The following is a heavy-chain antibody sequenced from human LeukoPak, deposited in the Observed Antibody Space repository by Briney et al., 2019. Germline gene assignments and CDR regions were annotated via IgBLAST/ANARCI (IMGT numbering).Heavy chain of an antibody. CDR3: ARHPLTMRVPWYFDL. Sequence: SSETLSLTCNVSGASITSTYWSWIRQPPGKGREGVGYVYYIGSTNYNPSLKSRVTISVDTSKNQFSLKLNSVTAADTAVYYCARHPLTMRVPWYFDLCGRGTLVTVSS. V-gene: IGHV4-59*08. J-gene: IGHJ2*01. CDR1: GASITSTY. CDR2: VYYIGST. D-gene: IGHD3-22*01.